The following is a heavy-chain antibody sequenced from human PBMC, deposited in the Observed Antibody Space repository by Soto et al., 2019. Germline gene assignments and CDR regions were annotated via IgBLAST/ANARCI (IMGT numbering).Heavy chain of an antibody. CDR3: ARAPILVGATTYENYCDY. CDR1: GGTFISYA. V-gene: IGHV1-69*13. D-gene: IGHD1-26*01. CDR2: IITMFGTA. Sequence: GASGKLPSAASGGTFISYALIWVGQAPRQSLEWMGGIITMFGTANYKQKFQGRVTITADESTSTVYMELSSLRSEDTAVYHCARAPILVGATTYENYCDYWGQGTLVTVCS. J-gene: IGHJ4*02.